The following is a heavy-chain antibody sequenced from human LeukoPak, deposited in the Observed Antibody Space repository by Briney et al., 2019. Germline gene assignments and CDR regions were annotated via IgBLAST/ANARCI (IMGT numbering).Heavy chain of an antibody. V-gene: IGHV3-21*05. CDR1: GFTFSRYA. Sequence: PGGSLRLSCAASGFTFSRYAMNWVRQAPGKGLQWVSYINTDSSDIHYADSVKGRFAISRDNAKNSLYLQMNSLRAEDTAVYYCARKRDNSSNPFDYWGQGTLVTVFS. D-gene: IGHD6-13*01. J-gene: IGHJ4*02. CDR2: INTDSSDI. CDR3: ARKRDNSSNPFDY.